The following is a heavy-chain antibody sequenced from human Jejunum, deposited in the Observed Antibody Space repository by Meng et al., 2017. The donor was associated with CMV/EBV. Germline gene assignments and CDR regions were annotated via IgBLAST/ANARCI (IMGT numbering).Heavy chain of an antibody. J-gene: IGHJ6*02. D-gene: IGHD2-15*01. V-gene: IGHV1-69*05. CDR1: TFSTYV. CDR3: ATKERYCSGDNCYYHGLDV. Sequence: TFSTYVISWVRHDPGQGLEWRGGIVAMYNKLTEAENYQGRVTITTDRPKSTVYMELSSLRSKDTAVYYCATKERYCSGDNCYYHGLDVWGQGTLVTVSS. CDR2: IVAMYNKL.